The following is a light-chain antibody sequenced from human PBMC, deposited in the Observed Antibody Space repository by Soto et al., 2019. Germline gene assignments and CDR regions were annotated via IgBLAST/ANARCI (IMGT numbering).Light chain of an antibody. Sequence: IQMTQSPSTLSASVGDRVSIGCPGSQSVSDWLAWYQRKPGKVPKLLIYKASNLESGVPSRFSGSGSGTEFTLTISSLQPDDFATYYCQQYNSYSTVGGGTKVDSK. CDR1: QSVSDW. V-gene: IGKV1-5*03. J-gene: IGKJ4*01. CDR2: KAS. CDR3: QQYNSYST.